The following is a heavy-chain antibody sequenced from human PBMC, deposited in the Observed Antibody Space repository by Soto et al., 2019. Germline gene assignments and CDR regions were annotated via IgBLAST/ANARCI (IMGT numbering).Heavy chain of an antibody. CDR3: ARGAVPGCFDP. V-gene: IGHV4-31*03. J-gene: IGHJ5*02. CDR1: GGSISSGGYY. Sequence: QVQLQESGPGLVKPSQTLSLTCTVSGGSISSGGYYWSWIRQHPGKGLEWIGYIYHSGSTYYNPSPKSRVTISVDTSQKHFSLKLSSVTAADTAVYYCARGAVPGCFDPWGQGTLVTVSS. CDR2: IYHSGST.